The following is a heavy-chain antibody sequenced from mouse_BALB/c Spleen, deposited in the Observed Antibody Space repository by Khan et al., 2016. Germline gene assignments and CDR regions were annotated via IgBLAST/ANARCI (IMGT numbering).Heavy chain of an antibody. D-gene: IGHD2-1*01. Sequence: QVQLQQSGAELVRPGASVTPSCKASGYTFSDYEMHWVKQTPVHGLEWIGAIDPETGGTAYNQKFKGQATLTAGRSSSTAYMELRSLTSEDSAVYYCTRKGIFYGNYDFDSWGQGTTLTVSS. CDR1: GYTFSDYE. CDR2: IDPETGGT. CDR3: TRKGIFYGNYDFDS. J-gene: IGHJ2*01. V-gene: IGHV1-15*01.